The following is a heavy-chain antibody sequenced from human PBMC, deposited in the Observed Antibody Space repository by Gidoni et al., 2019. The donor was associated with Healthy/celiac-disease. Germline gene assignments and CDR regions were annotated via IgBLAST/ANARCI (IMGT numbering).Heavy chain of an antibody. Sequence: EVQLLESGGGLVQHGGSLRLSCAASGFTFSSYAMSWVRKAPGKGLEWVSASSGSGCSTDYADSVKGRFTISRDNSKNTLYLQMNSLRAEDTAVYYCAKDGWTTVTNEMDYWGQGTLVTVSS. CDR3: AKDGWTTVTNEMDY. J-gene: IGHJ4*02. V-gene: IGHV3-23*01. CDR2: SSGSGCST. D-gene: IGHD4-17*01. CDR1: GFTFSSYA.